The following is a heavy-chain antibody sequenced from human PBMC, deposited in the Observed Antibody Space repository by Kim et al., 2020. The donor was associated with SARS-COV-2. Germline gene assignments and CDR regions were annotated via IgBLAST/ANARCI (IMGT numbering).Heavy chain of an antibody. Sequence: SETLSLTCTVSGGSISSYYWSWIRQPPGKGLEWIGYIYYSGSTNYNPSLKSRVTISVDTSKNQFSLKLNSVTAADTAVYYCGRTPPGSSTGWYFDLWGRG. D-gene: IGHD6-6*01. V-gene: IGHV4-59*13. CDR3: GRTPPGSSTGWYFDL. J-gene: IGHJ2*01. CDR1: GGSISSYY. CDR2: IYYSGST.